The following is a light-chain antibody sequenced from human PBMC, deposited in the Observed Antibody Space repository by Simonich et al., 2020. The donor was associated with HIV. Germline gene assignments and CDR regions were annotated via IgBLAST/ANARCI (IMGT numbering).Light chain of an antibody. CDR3: QQYNNWPPYT. V-gene: IGKV3-15*01. CDR1: QSVSSN. CDR2: GAS. Sequence: EIVMTQSPATLSVFPGERAIPSCRASQSVSSNLAWYQQKPGQAPRLLIYGASTRATGIPARFSGSGSGTEFTLTISSMQSEDFAVYYCQQYNNWPPYTFGQGTKLEIK. J-gene: IGKJ2*01.